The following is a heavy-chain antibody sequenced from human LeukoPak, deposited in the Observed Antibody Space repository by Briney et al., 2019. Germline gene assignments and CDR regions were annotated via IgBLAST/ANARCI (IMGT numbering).Heavy chain of an antibody. Sequence: SETLSLTCAVYGGSFSGYYWSCIRQTPGKGLEWIGEINHSGSTNYNPSLKSRLTISVDTSKNQFSLELNSLTAADTAVYYCASFRWGVGFEYWGQGTLVTVSS. J-gene: IGHJ4*02. CDR2: INHSGST. D-gene: IGHD3-16*01. CDR3: ASFRWGVGFEY. V-gene: IGHV4-34*01. CDR1: GGSFSGYY.